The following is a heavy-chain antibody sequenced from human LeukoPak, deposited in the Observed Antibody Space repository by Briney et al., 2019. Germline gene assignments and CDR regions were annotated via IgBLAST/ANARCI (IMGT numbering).Heavy chain of an antibody. J-gene: IGHJ4*02. Sequence: GGSLRLSCAASGFIFSVYWMHWVRHAPGKGLVWVAHIKEDGTSASHADSVKGRFTISRDNAKNTLYLQMNSLTVEDTAVYYCARVPTNSYGFGQWGQGSLVTVSS. CDR1: GFIFSVYW. CDR3: ARVPTNSYGFGQ. V-gene: IGHV3-74*01. D-gene: IGHD5-18*01. CDR2: IKEDGTSA.